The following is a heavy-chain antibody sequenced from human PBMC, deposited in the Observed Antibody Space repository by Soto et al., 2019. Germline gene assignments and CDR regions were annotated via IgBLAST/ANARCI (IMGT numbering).Heavy chain of an antibody. D-gene: IGHD3-22*01. J-gene: IGHJ4*02. CDR3: AKDSYSGSGYYSYYFDY. V-gene: IGHV3-43*01. CDR2: ISWDGGST. CDR1: GFTFGDYT. Sequence: GGSLRLSCAASGFTFGDYTMHWVRQAPGKGLEWVSLISWDGGSTYYADSVKGRFTISRDNSKNSLYLQMNSLRTEDTALYYCAKDSYSGSGYYSYYFDYWGQGTLVTVSS.